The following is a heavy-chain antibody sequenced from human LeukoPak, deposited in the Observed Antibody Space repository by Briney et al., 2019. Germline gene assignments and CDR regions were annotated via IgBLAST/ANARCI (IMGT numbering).Heavy chain of an antibody. CDR1: GGSISRYY. CDR3: ARRWSSGNFDY. D-gene: IGHD6-19*01. V-gene: IGHV4-4*07. Sequence: PSETLSLTCTVSGGSISRYYWSWIRQPAGKGLEWIGRIYTSGSPNYNPSLKSRVTMSVDTSKNQFSLKLTSVTAADTAVYYCARRWSSGNFDYWGQGTLVTVSS. CDR2: IYTSGSP. J-gene: IGHJ4*02.